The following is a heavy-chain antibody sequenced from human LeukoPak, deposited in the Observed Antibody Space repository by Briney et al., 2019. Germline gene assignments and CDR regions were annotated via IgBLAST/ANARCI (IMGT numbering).Heavy chain of an antibody. D-gene: IGHD1-26*01. V-gene: IGHV3-30*02. J-gene: IGHJ4*02. CDR3: ARDRSGSYHRALKY. Sequence: GGSLRLSCAASGFTFSSYGMHWVRQAPGKGLEWVAFIRYDGSNKYYADSVKGRFTISRDNSKNTLYLQMNSLRAEDTAVYYCARDRSGSYHRALKYWGQGTLVTVSS. CDR2: IRYDGSNK. CDR1: GFTFSSYG.